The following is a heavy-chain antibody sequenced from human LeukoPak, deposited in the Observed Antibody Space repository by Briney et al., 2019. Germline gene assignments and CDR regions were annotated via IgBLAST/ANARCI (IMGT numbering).Heavy chain of an antibody. J-gene: IGHJ6*03. CDR3: ATGPYYSGYYYYYNYMDV. D-gene: IGHD4-23*01. CDR2: INHSGNT. V-gene: IGHV4-34*01. Sequence: TSETLSLTCAVYGESFNGYYWTWIRQPPGKGLEWIGEINHSGNTNYNPSLKSRVTISADTSKNHFSLNLSSVTAADTAVYYCATGPYYSGYYYYYNYMDVWGEGTTVTVSS. CDR1: GESFNGYY.